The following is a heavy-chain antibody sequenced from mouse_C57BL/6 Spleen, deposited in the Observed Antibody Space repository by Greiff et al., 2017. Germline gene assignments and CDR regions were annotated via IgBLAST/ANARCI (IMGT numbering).Heavy chain of an antibody. J-gene: IGHJ4*01. D-gene: IGHD2-12*01. CDR3: ARTTIVTTNYAMDY. CDR1: GYPFTRYW. Sequence: QVQLQQPGAELVKPGASVTLSCKASGYPFTRYWMHWVKQRPGQGLEWIGTIHPNSGSTNYNEKFKSKATLAVDKSSSRADMQHSSLTSEDAAVYYCARTTIVTTNYAMDYWGQGTSVTVSS. V-gene: IGHV1-64*01. CDR2: IHPNSGST.